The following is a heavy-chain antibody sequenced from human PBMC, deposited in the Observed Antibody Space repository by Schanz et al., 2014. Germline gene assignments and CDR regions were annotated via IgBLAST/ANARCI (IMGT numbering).Heavy chain of an antibody. Sequence: QVQLQESGPRLVKPSQTLSLTCTVSGGSISSGAYSWSWIRQPPGKRPEWIGYIYSSGSTYYNPSHKSRVSMSKDTSKNQFALKLSSVTAADTAVYYCARDRGMTTSDYYYGMDVWGQGTTVTVSS. V-gene: IGHV4-30-4*07. D-gene: IGHD4-17*01. J-gene: IGHJ6*02. CDR1: GGSISSGAYS. CDR2: IYSSGST. CDR3: ARDRGMTTSDYYYGMDV.